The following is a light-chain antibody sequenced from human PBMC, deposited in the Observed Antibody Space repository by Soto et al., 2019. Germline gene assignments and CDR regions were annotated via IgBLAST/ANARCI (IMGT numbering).Light chain of an antibody. V-gene: IGLV2-14*03. J-gene: IGLJ1*01. CDR2: DVS. CDR1: SSDVGGYNY. Sequence: QSALTQHASVSGSPGQSITISCTGTSSDVGGYNYVSWYQHHPGKAPKLMIYDVSNRPSGVSNRFSGSKSGNTASLSISGLQHEDEADYYCSSYRTSNTRQIVCGTGTKVTVL. CDR3: SSYRTSNTRQIV.